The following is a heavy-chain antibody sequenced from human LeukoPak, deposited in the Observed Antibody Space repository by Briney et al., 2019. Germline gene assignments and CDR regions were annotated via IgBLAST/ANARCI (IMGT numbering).Heavy chain of an antibody. CDR3: ARQNYGNPDY. Sequence: PGGSLRLSCAASGFTYSSNWMHWVRQAPGKGLVWVSRVSGDGSITYYADPEKGRFTMSRDNAKNTLYLQINSLRVEDTAVYYCARQNYGNPDYWGQGTLVTVSS. CDR1: GFTYSSNW. D-gene: IGHD3-16*01. J-gene: IGHJ4*02. V-gene: IGHV3-74*01. CDR2: VSGDGSIT.